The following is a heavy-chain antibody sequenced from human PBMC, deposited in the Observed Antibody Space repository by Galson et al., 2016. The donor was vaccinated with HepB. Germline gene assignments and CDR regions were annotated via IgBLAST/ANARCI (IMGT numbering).Heavy chain of an antibody. V-gene: IGHV3-23*01. Sequence: LRLSCAASGFTFSSFAMSWVRQAPGKGLEWVSAVSGTGGTTYYADSVKGRFTISRDNSRNTLYLQMNSLRAGDTAIYYCAKQKRLVERPRGLRKSYYFDYWGQGTRVTASS. CDR1: GFTFSSFA. J-gene: IGHJ4*02. CDR2: VSGTGGTT. CDR3: AKQKRLVERPRGLRKSYYFDY. D-gene: IGHD2-15*01.